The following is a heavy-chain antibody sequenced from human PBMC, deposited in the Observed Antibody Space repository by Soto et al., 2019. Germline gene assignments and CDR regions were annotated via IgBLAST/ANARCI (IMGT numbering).Heavy chain of an antibody. J-gene: IGHJ4*02. V-gene: IGHV4-30-2*03. Sequence: SETLSLTCAVSGGSISSGGYSWSWIRQPPGKGLEWIGYIYYSGSTYYNPSLKSRVTISVDTSKNQFSLKLSSVTAADTAVYYCARHTAKTYYDILTGYLPYFDYWGQGTLVTVSS. D-gene: IGHD3-9*01. CDR2: IYYSGST. CDR1: GGSISSGGYS. CDR3: ARHTAKTYYDILTGYLPYFDY.